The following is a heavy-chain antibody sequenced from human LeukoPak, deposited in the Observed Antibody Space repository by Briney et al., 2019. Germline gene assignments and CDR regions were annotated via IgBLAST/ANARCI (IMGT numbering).Heavy chain of an antibody. J-gene: IGHJ6*02. CDR3: ARGLRYYYGMDV. CDR1: GYTFTSYD. V-gene: IGHV1-8*01. CDR2: MNPNSGNT. D-gene: IGHD4-17*01. Sequence: ASVKVSCKASGYTFTSYDINWVRQATGQGLEWMGWMNPNSGNTGYAQKFQGRVTMTRNTSISTAHMELSSLRSEDTAVYYCARGLRYYYGMDVWGQGTTVTVSS.